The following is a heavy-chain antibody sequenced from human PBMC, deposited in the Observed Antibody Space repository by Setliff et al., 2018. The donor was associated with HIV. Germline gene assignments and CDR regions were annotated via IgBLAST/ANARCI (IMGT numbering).Heavy chain of an antibody. D-gene: IGHD1-26*01. CDR2: IYHTGKT. J-gene: IGHJ5*02. CDR3: AKEGNSVDNWLDP. V-gene: IGHV4-31*03. CDR1: GDPIFIGGYY. Sequence: PSETLSLTCTVSGDPIFIGGYYWSWIHQHPGGGLEWIGYIYHTGKTYYNPSLQSRIIMSLDMSQNQFSLKLSSVTAADTAVYYCAKEGNSVDNWLDPWGPGTLVTVSS.